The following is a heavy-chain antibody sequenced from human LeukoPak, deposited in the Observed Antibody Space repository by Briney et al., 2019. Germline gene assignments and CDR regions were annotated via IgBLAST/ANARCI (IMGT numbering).Heavy chain of an antibody. CDR2: INHSGST. J-gene: IGHJ4*02. V-gene: IGHV4-34*01. CDR3: ARGLRRGSMYYYDSSGYSREYYFDY. D-gene: IGHD3-22*01. Sequence: SETLSLTCAVYGGSFSGYYWSWIRQPPGKGLEWIGEINHSGSTNYNPSLKSRVTISVDTSKNQFSLKLSSVTAADTAVYYCARGLRRGSMYYYDSSGYSREYYFDYWGQGTLVTVSS. CDR1: GGSFSGYY.